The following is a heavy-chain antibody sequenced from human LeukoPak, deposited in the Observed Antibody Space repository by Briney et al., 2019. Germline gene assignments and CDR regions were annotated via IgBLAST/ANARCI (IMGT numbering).Heavy chain of an antibody. V-gene: IGHV4-34*01. CDR2: INHSGST. Sequence: GSLRLSCAASGFTFSDYYMSWIRQAPGKGLEWIGEINHSGSTNYNPSLKSRVTISVDTSKNQFSLKLSSVTAADTAVYYCARLRSSSWYAGHWFDPWGQGTLVTVSS. CDR1: GFTFSDYY. D-gene: IGHD6-13*01. CDR3: ARLRSSSWYAGHWFDP. J-gene: IGHJ5*02.